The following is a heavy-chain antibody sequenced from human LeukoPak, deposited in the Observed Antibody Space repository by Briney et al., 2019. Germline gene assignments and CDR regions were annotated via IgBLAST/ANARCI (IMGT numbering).Heavy chain of an antibody. CDR1: GYTFTGYY. J-gene: IGHJ5*02. CDR3: ARDRGNWNYQGNWFDP. V-gene: IGHV1-2*06. Sequence: ASVKVSCKASGYTFTGYYMHWVRQAPGQGLEWMGRINPNSGGTNYAQKFQGRVTMTRDTSISTAYTELSRLRSDDTAVYYCARDRGNWNYQGNWFDPWGQGTLVTVSS. CDR2: INPNSGGT. D-gene: IGHD1-7*01.